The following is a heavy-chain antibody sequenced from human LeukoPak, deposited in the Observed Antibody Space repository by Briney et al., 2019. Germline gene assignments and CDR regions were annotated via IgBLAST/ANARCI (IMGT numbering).Heavy chain of an antibody. J-gene: IGHJ4*02. V-gene: IGHV3-53*01. Sequence: GGSLRLSCAASGFTVSSNYMSRVRQAPGKGLEWVSVIYSSGSTYYADSVKGRFTTSRDNSKNTLHLQMNTLRAEDTAVYYCASRIATAGSVDYWGQGTLVTVSS. CDR1: GFTVSSNY. CDR2: IYSSGST. D-gene: IGHD6-13*01. CDR3: ASRIATAGSVDY.